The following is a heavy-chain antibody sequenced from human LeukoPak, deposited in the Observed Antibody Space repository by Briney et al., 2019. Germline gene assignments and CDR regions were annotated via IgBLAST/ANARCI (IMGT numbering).Heavy chain of an antibody. Sequence: GGSLRLSCAVSGFDFTSYVMTWVRQAPGKGLAWVSSITAGSSYIDYADSVKGRFTISRDNSANTLYLQMNSLRAEDTALYYCAKHSGSYFIYYVDSWGQGTLVTVSS. V-gene: IGHV3-23*01. D-gene: IGHD1-26*01. J-gene: IGHJ4*02. CDR1: GFDFTSYV. CDR2: ITAGSSYI. CDR3: AKHSGSYFIYYVDS.